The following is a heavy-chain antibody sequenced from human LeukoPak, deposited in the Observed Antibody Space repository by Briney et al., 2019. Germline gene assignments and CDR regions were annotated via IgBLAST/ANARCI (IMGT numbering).Heavy chain of an antibody. D-gene: IGHD6-25*01. Sequence: SETLSLTCTVSGGSISSSSYYYYWAWIRQPPGKGLEWIGSIYYSGSTYYNPSLKSRLTISIDTSKTQFSLKLTSVTVADTAVYYCAKVAADGYDYYYMDVWGKGTTVTVSS. V-gene: IGHV4-39*07. CDR1: GGSISSSSYYYY. CDR2: IYYSGST. J-gene: IGHJ6*03. CDR3: AKVAADGYDYYYMDV.